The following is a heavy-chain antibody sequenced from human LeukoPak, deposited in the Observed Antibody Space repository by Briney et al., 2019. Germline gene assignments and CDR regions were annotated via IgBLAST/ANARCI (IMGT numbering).Heavy chain of an antibody. J-gene: IGHJ4*02. V-gene: IGHV1-24*01. CDR1: GYTLTELS. Sequence: APVKVSCKVSGYTLTELSMHWVRQAPGKGLEWMGGFDPEDGETIYAQKFQGRVTMTEDTSTDTAYMELSSLRSEDTAVYYCATRPTYWGIAVAAAGEGVYFDYWGQGTLVTVSS. CDR3: ATRPTYWGIAVAAAGEGVYFDY. CDR2: FDPEDGET. D-gene: IGHD6-19*01.